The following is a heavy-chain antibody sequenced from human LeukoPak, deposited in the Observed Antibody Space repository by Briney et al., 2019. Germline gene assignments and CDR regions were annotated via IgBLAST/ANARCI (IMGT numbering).Heavy chain of an antibody. V-gene: IGHV3-30*03. Sequence: GGSRRLSCAASEFTFRTYGMHWVRQAPGKGLEWVAVISDDGTDKYYEDSVKGRFTISRDNSNNTLYLQMNSLRAEDTAVYYCARGPVTRFEIWGQGTMVTVSS. CDR3: ARGPVTRFEI. CDR1: EFTFRTYG. D-gene: IGHD4-17*01. J-gene: IGHJ3*02. CDR2: ISDDGTDK.